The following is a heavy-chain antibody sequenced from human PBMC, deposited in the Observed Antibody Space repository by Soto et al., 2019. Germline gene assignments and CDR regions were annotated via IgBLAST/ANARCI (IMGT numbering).Heavy chain of an antibody. CDR2: IGGSGSSS. Sequence: VQLLESGGGLVQPGGSLRLSCAASGFTFSSSAMTWVRQAPGKGLEWVSAIGGSGSSSHYADSVQGRFTISRDNSKNTMYLQMNTLTAEDTAVYFCAKGGAAAGVLDYWGQGTPVTVSS. V-gene: IGHV3-23*01. CDR3: AKGGAAAGVLDY. CDR1: GFTFSSSA. J-gene: IGHJ4*02. D-gene: IGHD6-13*01.